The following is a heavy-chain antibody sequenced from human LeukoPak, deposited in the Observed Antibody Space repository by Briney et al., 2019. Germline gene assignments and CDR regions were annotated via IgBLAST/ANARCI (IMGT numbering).Heavy chain of an antibody. CDR2: IYYSGST. V-gene: IGHV4-59*01. CDR1: GGSISSYY. CDR3: ARGYASSGWPIPYYYGMDV. D-gene: IGHD6-19*01. J-gene: IGHJ6*02. Sequence: SETLSLTCTVSGGSISSYYWSWIRQPPGKGLEWIGYIYYSGSTNYNPSLKGRVTISVDTSKNQFSLKLSSVTAADTAVYYCARGYASSGWPIPYYYGMDVWGQGTTVTVSS.